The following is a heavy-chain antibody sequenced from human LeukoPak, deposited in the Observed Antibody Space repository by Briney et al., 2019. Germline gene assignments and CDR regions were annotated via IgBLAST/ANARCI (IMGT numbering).Heavy chain of an antibody. CDR1: GFTFSSYA. CDR2: ISSSGTNI. J-gene: IGHJ4*02. CDR3: ARVGYSSSWRERYKYYFDY. Sequence: GGSLRLSCAASGFTFSSYAMSWVRQAPGKGLEWVSAISSSGTNIYYADSVKGRFTISRDNAKNSLYLQMNSLKAEDTAVYYCARVGYSSSWRERYKYYFDYWGQGTLVTVSS. D-gene: IGHD6-13*01. V-gene: IGHV3-21*01.